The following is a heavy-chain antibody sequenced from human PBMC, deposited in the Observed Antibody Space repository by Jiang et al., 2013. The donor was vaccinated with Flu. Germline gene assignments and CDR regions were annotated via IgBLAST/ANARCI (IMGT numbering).Heavy chain of an antibody. V-gene: IGHV3-74*01. J-gene: IGHJ4*02. Sequence: GLEWVSRLNSDGSSISYADSVKGRFTISRDNAKNTVYLQMNSLRAEDTAVYYCARDRGWDLPFDCWGQGTLVTVSS. CDR2: LNSDGSSI. CDR3: ARDRGWDLPFDC. D-gene: IGHD1-26*01.